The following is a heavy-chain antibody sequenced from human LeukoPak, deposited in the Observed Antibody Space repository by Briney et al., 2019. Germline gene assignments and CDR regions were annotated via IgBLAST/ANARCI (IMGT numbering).Heavy chain of an antibody. CDR3: ARGFPYDDSTEGYYYGMDV. J-gene: IGHJ6*02. CDR2: TSYDGSNK. CDR1: GFTFSSYA. D-gene: IGHD4-17*01. V-gene: IGHV3-30-3*01. Sequence: GGSLRLSCAASGFTFSSYAMHWVRQAPGKGLEWVSVTSYDGSNKYYADSVKGRFIISRDNSKNTLYLQMNSLRPEDTAMYYCARGFPYDDSTEGYYYGMDVWGQGTTVTVSS.